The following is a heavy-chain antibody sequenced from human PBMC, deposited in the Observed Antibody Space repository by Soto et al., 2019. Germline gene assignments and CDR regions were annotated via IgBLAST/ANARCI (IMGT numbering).Heavy chain of an antibody. CDR1: GGTFNSYG. V-gene: IGHV1-69*06. CDR2: IIPLYGTV. CDR3: ARVRVIRGVIPSHFGL. Sequence: QSGAEVKKPGSSVTVSCKASGGTFNSYGISWVRQAPGQGLDWMGVIIPLYGTVNYAQKFQGRVSITADKSTSTAYMDLNSLRSDDTAVYYCARVRVIRGVIPSHFGLWGQGTQVTVSS. D-gene: IGHD3-10*01. J-gene: IGHJ4*02.